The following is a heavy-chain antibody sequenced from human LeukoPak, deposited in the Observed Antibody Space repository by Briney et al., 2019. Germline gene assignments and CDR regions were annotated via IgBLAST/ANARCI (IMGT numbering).Heavy chain of an antibody. J-gene: IGHJ4*02. Sequence: GGSLRLSCAASGFTVSSNYMSWVRQAPGKGLEWVAVISYDGSNKYYADSVKGRFTISRDNSKNTLYLQMNSLRAEDTAVYYCARDPFHYYGSGSYYIESYWGQGTLVTVSS. D-gene: IGHD3-10*01. CDR3: ARDPFHYYGSGSYYIESY. CDR2: ISYDGSNK. V-gene: IGHV3-30-3*01. CDR1: GFTVSSNY.